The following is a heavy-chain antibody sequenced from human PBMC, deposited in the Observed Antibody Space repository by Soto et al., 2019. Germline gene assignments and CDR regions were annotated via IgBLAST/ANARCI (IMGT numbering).Heavy chain of an antibody. J-gene: IGHJ6*02. V-gene: IGHV3-11*01. CDR1: GFTFSDYY. Sequence: PGGSLRLSCAASGFTFSDYYMSWIRQAPGKGLEWVSYISSSGSTIYYADSVKGRFTISRDNAKNSLYLQMNSLRAEDTAVYYCARDATTVTTYYYGMDVWGQGTTVTVSS. CDR2: ISSSGSTI. CDR3: ARDATTVTTYYYGMDV. D-gene: IGHD4-17*01.